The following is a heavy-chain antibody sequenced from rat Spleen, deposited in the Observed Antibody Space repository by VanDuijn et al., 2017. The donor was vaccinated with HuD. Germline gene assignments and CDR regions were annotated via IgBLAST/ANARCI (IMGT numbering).Heavy chain of an antibody. CDR3: TRRGYLSDWYFDF. J-gene: IGHJ1*01. CDR1: GFTFSDYN. CDR2: ITYDGTGT. V-gene: IGHV5-7*01. Sequence: EVQLVESGGGLVQPGRSLKLSCAASGFTFSDYNMAWVRQDPKKGLEWVSSITYDGTGTYYRDSVKGRFTISRDNARNTLNLHMDSLRSEDTAVYYCTRRGYLSDWYFDFWGPGTMVTVSS. D-gene: IGHD4-4*01.